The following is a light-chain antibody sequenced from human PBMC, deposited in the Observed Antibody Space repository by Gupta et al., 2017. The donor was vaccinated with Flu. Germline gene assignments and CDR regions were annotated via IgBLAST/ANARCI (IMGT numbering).Light chain of an antibody. V-gene: IGLV1-40*01. J-gene: IGLJ2*01. CDR1: NNGADND. CDR2: GNN. CDR3: QSYEAYVSAGI. Sequence: NNGADNDVHWYQQRRHSAPKLLSFGNNNRRSEGPERFSGARSDTSASLTITGLRPEEEADYYCQSYEAYVSAGIFGGVTKLTVL.